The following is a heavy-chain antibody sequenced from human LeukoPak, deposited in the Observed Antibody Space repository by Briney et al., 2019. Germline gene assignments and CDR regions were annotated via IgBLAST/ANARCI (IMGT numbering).Heavy chain of an antibody. CDR3: ARVGIGEFSGWSLFDY. CDR1: GFTFSSYE. D-gene: IGHD6-19*01. J-gene: IGHJ4*02. CDR2: ISSSGSTI. V-gene: IGHV3-48*03. Sequence: PGGSLRISCAASGFTFSSYEMNWVRQAPGKGLEWVSYISSSGSTIYYADSVKGRFTISRDNAKNSLYLQMNSLRVEDTAVYYCARVGIGEFSGWSLFDYWGQGTLVTVSS.